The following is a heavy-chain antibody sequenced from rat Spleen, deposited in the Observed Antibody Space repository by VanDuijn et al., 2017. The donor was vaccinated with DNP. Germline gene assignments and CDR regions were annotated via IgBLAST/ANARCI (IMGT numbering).Heavy chain of an antibody. V-gene: IGHV5-27*01. CDR3: TTAIRGTGFDY. CDR2: ITNSGGST. D-gene: IGHD4-3*01. CDR1: GFTFSDYY. J-gene: IGHJ2*01. Sequence: EVQLVESGGGLVQPGRSLKLSCETSGFTFSDYYMAWVRQAPTKGLEWVAYITNSGGSTYYRDSVKGRFTISRDNAKSTLYLQMDSLRSEDTATYYCTTAIRGTGFDYWGQGVMVTVSS.